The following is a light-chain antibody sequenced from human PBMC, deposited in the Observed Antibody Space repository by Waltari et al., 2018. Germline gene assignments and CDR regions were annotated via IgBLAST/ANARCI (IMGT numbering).Light chain of an antibody. V-gene: IGKV4-1*01. Sequence: DIVMTQSPDSLAVSLGDRATINCKSSQSVLYSSNNKNYLTWYQQKPGQPPKLLFYWASTRESGVPDRFSGSGSGADFTLTISSLQAEDVAVYYCQQYYSTPYTFGQGTRLEIK. CDR3: QQYYSTPYT. J-gene: IGKJ2*01. CDR1: QSVLYSSNNKNY. CDR2: WAS.